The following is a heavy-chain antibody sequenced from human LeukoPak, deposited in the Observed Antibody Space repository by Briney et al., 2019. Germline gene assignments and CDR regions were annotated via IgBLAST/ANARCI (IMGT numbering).Heavy chain of an antibody. D-gene: IGHD5-24*01. CDR2: INHSGST. Sequence: SETLSLTCAVYGGSFSGYYWSWIRQPPGKGLEWIGEINHSGSTNYNPSLKSRVTISVDTSKNQFSLKLSSVTAADTAVYYCARAAVEMATMDHWFDPWGQGTLVTVSS. CDR3: ARAAVEMATMDHWFDP. V-gene: IGHV4-34*01. CDR1: GGSFSGYY. J-gene: IGHJ5*02.